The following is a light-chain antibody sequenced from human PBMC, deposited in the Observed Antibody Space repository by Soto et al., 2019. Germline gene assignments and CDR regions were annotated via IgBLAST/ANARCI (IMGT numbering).Light chain of an antibody. V-gene: IGKV3-15*01. J-gene: IGKJ2*01. CDR1: QNLSRN. CDR2: YAS. CDR3: QQYDKWPHT. Sequence: EMVMTQSPATLSVSPGERATLSCRASQNLSRNLAWYQQQPGQAPRLLIFYASTRATGIPARFSGSGSGTDFTLTTSSLQSEDFAVYYCQQYDKWPHTFGQGTKVEIK.